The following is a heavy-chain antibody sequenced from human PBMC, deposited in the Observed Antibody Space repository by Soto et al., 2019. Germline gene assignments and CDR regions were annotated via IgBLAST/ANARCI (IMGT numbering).Heavy chain of an antibody. V-gene: IGHV3-15*01. Sequence: EVQLVESGGSLVKPGGSLRLSCAASGFTFSNAWMNWVRQAPGKGLEWVGRINSKTDGETTDYAAPVEGRFTISRDDSKNTLYLQMNSLKSEDTAVYYCTIFSYSTHWGQGTLVTVSS. CDR3: TIFSYSTH. J-gene: IGHJ4*02. CDR2: INSKTDGETT. CDR1: GFTFSNAW. D-gene: IGHD6-13*01.